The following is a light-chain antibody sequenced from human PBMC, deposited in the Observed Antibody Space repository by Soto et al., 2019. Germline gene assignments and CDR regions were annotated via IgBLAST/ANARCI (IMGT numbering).Light chain of an antibody. CDR1: QSVSSR. J-gene: IGKJ1*01. CDR2: GIF. Sequence: EIVLTQSPGTLSLSPGERATLSCRASQSVSSRLAWYQHKPGQAPRLLTYGIFRRSTGIPDRFSGSGSGTDFTLTISRLEPEDFAVYYCQQDGTSPTTFGQGTKVDIK. V-gene: IGKV3-20*01. CDR3: QQDGTSPTT.